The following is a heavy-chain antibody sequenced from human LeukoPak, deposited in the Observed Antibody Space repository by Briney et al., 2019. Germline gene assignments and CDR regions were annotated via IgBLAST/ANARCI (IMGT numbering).Heavy chain of an antibody. J-gene: IGHJ4*02. CDR2: INPSGGST. CDR1: GYTFTSYY. V-gene: IGHV1-46*01. CDR3: ATYSMVRGVMGDY. Sequence: ASVKVSCKASGYTFTSYYMRWVRQAPGQGLEWMGIINPSGGSTSYAQKFQGRVTMTRDMSTSTVYMELSSLRSEDTAVYYCATYSMVRGVMGDYWGQGTLATVSS. D-gene: IGHD3-10*01.